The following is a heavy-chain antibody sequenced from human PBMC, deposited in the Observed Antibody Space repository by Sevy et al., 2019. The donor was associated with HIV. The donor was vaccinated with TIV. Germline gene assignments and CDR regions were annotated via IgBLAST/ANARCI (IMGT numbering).Heavy chain of an antibody. J-gene: IGHJ4*02. CDR2: IKQDGSEK. CDR1: GFTFSSYW. Sequence: GGSLRLSCAASGFTFSSYWISWVRQAPGKGLEWVANIKQDGSEKYYVDSVKGRFTISRDNAKNSLYLQMNSLRAEDTAVYYCAREGSVGTEFLDYWGQGTLVTVSS. D-gene: IGHD6-25*01. V-gene: IGHV3-7*01. CDR3: AREGSVGTEFLDY.